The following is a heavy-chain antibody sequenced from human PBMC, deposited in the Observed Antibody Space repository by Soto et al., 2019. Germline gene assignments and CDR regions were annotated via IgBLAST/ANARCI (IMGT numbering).Heavy chain of an antibody. CDR3: ARGLVAAGTGY. V-gene: IGHV1-8*01. Sequence: ASVKVYCKASGYTFTSYDINWVRQATGQGLEWMGWMSPNSGDTGYAQKFQGRVAMTRDTSISTAYMELSSLTSDDTAVYCCARGLVAAGTGYWGQGTLVTVSS. J-gene: IGHJ4*02. CDR1: GYTFTSYD. D-gene: IGHD6-13*01. CDR2: MSPNSGDT.